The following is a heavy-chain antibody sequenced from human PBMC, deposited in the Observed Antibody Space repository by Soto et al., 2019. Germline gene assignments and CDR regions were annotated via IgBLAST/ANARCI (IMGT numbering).Heavy chain of an antibody. Sequence: SETLSLTCTVSGGSISSSSYYWGWIRQPPGKGLEWIGSIYYSGSTYYNPSLKSRVTISVDTSKNQFSLKLSSVTAADTAVYYCARHPRITMVRGVPYWGQGTLVTVSS. CDR2: IYYSGST. V-gene: IGHV4-39*01. D-gene: IGHD3-10*01. CDR3: ARHPRITMVRGVPY. J-gene: IGHJ4*02. CDR1: GGSISSSSYY.